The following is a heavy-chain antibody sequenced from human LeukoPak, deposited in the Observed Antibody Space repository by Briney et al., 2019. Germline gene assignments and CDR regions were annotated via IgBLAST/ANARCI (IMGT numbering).Heavy chain of an antibody. CDR2: ISAYNGNT. D-gene: IGHD2-15*01. CDR3: ARYRLRLGYERTNWFDP. CDR1: GYTFTSYG. Sequence: ASVKVSCKASGYTFTSYGISWVRQAPGQGLEWMGWISAYNGNTNYAQKLQGRVTMTTDTSTSTAYIELSRLRSDDTAVYYCARYRLRLGYERTNWFDPWGQGTLVTVSS. V-gene: IGHV1-18*01. J-gene: IGHJ5*02.